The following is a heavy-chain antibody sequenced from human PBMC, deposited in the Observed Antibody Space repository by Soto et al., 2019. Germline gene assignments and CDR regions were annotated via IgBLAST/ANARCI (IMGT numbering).Heavy chain of an antibody. CDR2: IYTSGST. Sequence: QVQLQESGPGLVKPSETLSLTCTVSGGSISSYYWSWIRQPAGKGLERIGRIYTSGSTNYNPSLKSRVTMSVDTSKNQFSLKLSSVTAADTAVYYCARVRYGSGSYNWFDPWGQGTLVTVSS. V-gene: IGHV4-4*07. D-gene: IGHD3-10*01. CDR1: GGSISSYY. CDR3: ARVRYGSGSYNWFDP. J-gene: IGHJ5*02.